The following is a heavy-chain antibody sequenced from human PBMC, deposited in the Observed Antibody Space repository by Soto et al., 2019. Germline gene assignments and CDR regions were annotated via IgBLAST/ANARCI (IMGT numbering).Heavy chain of an antibody. V-gene: IGHV4-59*01. CDR3: AGLESNYYYMDV. Sequence: QVQLQESGPGLVKPSETLSLTCTVSGGSISSYNWYWIRQPPGRGLERIGDVYYSGSSSYNPSLQSRVTISADMSRTQFSLRLSSVTAADTAVYYCAGLESNYYYMDVWGKGTTVTVSS. CDR2: VYYSGSS. J-gene: IGHJ6*03. CDR1: GGSISSYN.